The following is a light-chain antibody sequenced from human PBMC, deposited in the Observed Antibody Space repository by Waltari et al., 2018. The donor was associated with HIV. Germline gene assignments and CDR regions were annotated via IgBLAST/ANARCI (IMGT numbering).Light chain of an antibody. CDR1: QDVSNA. CDR3: QKYNSVPWP. V-gene: IGKV1-27*01. CDR2: LAS. Sequence: IQMTQSPSSLSASIGDRVTISCRTSQDVSNALAWYQQKPGDVPKLLIFLASTLQSGVPSRFSGSGSGTDFTLTISNLQPEDVATYYCQKYNSVPWPFGQGTKVEI. J-gene: IGKJ1*01.